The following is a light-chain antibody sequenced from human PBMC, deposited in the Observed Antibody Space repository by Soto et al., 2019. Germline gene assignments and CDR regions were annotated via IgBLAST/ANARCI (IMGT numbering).Light chain of an antibody. CDR3: QQRSNWPIT. Sequence: PGDRATLSCRTSQSVDKYFAWYQQKPGRAPRLLIYDASSRATGIPARFIGSGSGTDFTLTISSLEPEDFAIYYCQQRSNWPITFGQGTRLEIK. V-gene: IGKV3-11*01. CDR1: QSVDKY. CDR2: DAS. J-gene: IGKJ5*01.